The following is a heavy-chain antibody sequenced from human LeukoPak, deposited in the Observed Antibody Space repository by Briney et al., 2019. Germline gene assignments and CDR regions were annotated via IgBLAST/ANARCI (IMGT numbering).Heavy chain of an antibody. V-gene: IGHV4-34*01. J-gene: IGHJ3*02. CDR2: INHSGST. Sequence: SETLSLTCAVYGGSFSGYYWSWIRQPPGKGLEWIGEINHSGSTNYNPSLKSRVTISVDTSKNQFSLKLSSVTAADTAVYYCARAGFGELLVAAFDIWGQGTMVTVSS. D-gene: IGHD1-26*01. CDR3: ARAGFGELLVAAFDI. CDR1: GGSFSGYY.